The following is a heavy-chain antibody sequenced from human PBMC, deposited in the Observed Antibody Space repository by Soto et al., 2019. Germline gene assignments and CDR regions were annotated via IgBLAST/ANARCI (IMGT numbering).Heavy chain of an antibody. J-gene: IGHJ5*02. Sequence: QVQLVQSGAEVKKPGASVKVSCKASGYTFTSYGISWVRQAPGQGLEWMGWISAYHGNTNYAQKLQRRSTMTTDTSTSTAYMELRSLRSDDTAVYYCASFRSSSLGNWFDPWGQGTLVTVSS. D-gene: IGHD6-6*01. CDR1: GYTFTSYG. CDR3: ASFRSSSLGNWFDP. V-gene: IGHV1-18*01. CDR2: ISAYHGNT.